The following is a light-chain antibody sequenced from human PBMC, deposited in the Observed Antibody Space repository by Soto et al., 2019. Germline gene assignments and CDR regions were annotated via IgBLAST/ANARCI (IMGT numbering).Light chain of an antibody. CDR3: QQSYSTPRT. CDR2: AAS. CDR1: QSISNY. V-gene: IGKV1-39*01. J-gene: IGKJ1*01. Sequence: DIQMTQSPSSLSASVGDRVTITCRASQSISNYLNWYQQKPGKAPKLLMYAASSLQSGVPSRFNGSGSVPDFPLTISSLQPEDFATYYCQQSYSTPRTFGQGTKVEI.